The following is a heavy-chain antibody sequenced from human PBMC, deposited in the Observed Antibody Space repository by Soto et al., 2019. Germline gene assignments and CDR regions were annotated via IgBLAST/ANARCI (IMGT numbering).Heavy chain of an antibody. CDR2: VLPVLGTT. CDR3: ARDRAHRGFDY. Sequence: SVKVSCKASGGSFTSYAISWVRQAPGQGLEWVGTVLPVLGTTNYAQKFQGRVTITADESTSTAYMELRSLRSEDTAIYYCARDRAHRGFDYWGQGTLVTDSS. D-gene: IGHD3-10*01. V-gene: IGHV1-69*13. CDR1: GGSFTSYA. J-gene: IGHJ4*02.